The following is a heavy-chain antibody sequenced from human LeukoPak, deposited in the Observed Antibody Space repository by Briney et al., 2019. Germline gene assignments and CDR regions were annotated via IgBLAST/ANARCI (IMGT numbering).Heavy chain of an antibody. V-gene: IGHV3-7*01. J-gene: IGHJ4*02. D-gene: IGHD3-3*01. CDR3: ARGYDFWSGYRGPFDY. CDR1: GFTFSSYW. CDR2: IKQDGSEK. Sequence: GGSLRLSCAASGFTFSSYWMSWVRQAPGKGLEWVANIKQDGSEKYYVDSVKGRFTISRDNAKNSLYLQMNSLRAEDTAVYYCARGYDFWSGYRGPFDYWGQGTLVTVSS.